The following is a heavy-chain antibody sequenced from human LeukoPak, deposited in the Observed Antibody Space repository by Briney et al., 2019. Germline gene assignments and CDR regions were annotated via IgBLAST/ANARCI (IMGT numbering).Heavy chain of an antibody. CDR2: ISGSGNGGSI. D-gene: IGHD2/OR15-2a*01. J-gene: IGHJ4*02. V-gene: IGHV3-64D*06. CDR1: GFTVSSTH. Sequence: GGSLRLSCAASGFTVSSTHMVWVRQAPGKGPEYVSTISGSGNGGSIYYADSVKGRFTISRDDSKSIVYLQMNGLRSEDTAVYYCVKDFGRVRGTPDSWGQGTLVTVSS. CDR3: VKDFGRVRGTPDS.